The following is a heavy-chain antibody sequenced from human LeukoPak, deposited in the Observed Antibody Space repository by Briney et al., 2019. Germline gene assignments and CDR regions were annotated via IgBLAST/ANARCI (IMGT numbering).Heavy chain of an antibody. CDR2: IYPGDSDT. Sequence: GESLKISCKGSGYSFTNNWIGWVRQTPGKGLEWMGIIYPGDSDTRYSPSFQGQVTISADKSIGTAYLQWSSLKASDTAMYYCARHRPPSGTYNAAFDYWGQGTLVTVSS. CDR1: GYSFTNNW. D-gene: IGHD1-26*01. CDR3: ARHRPPSGTYNAAFDY. V-gene: IGHV5-51*01. J-gene: IGHJ4*02.